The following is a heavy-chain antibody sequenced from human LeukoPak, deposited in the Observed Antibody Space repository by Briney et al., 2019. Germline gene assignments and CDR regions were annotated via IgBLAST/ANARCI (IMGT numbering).Heavy chain of an antibody. V-gene: IGHV4-34*01. J-gene: IGHJ4*02. Sequence: SETLSLTCAVYGGSFSGYYWSWIRQPPGKGLDWIGEINHSGSTNYNPSLKSRVTVSIDTSKNQFSLRLTSVTAADTAVYYCARGRDYDILTGYPRVTFDYWGQGTLVTVSS. D-gene: IGHD3-9*01. CDR3: ARGRDYDILTGYPRVTFDY. CDR2: INHSGST. CDR1: GGSFSGYY.